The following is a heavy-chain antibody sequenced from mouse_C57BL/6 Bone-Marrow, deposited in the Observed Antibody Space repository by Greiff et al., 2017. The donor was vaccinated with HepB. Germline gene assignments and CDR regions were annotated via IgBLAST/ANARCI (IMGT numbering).Heavy chain of an antibody. Sequence: QVQLQQSGAELVKPGASVKVSCKASGYTFTSYWMHWVKQRPGQGLEWIERIHPSDSDTNYNQKFKGKATLTVDKSSSTAYMQLSSLTSEDSAVYDCAPYYYGSSLAYWGQGTLVTVSA. D-gene: IGHD1-1*01. CDR1: GYTFTSYW. CDR2: IHPSDSDT. V-gene: IGHV1-74*01. J-gene: IGHJ3*01. CDR3: APYYYGSSLAY.